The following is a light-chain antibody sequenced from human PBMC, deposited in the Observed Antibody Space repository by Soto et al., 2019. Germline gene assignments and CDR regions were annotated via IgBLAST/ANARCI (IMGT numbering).Light chain of an antibody. V-gene: IGLV2-14*01. CDR1: SNDVGAYKY. CDR2: EVS. J-gene: IGLJ1*01. CDR3: APYTSSTTHV. Sequence: QSVLTQPASVSGSPGQSITISCTGTSNDVGAYKYVSWHQQHPGKAPKLMIYEVSNRPSGVSNRFSGSKSGNTASLTISGLQAEDEADYYCAPYTSSTTHVFGTGTKVTVL.